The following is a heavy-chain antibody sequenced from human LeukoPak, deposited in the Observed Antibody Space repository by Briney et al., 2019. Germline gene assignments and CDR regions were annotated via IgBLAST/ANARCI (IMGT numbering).Heavy chain of an antibody. Sequence: SETLSLTCTASGGSISSYYWSWIRQPPGKGLEWIGYMYYSGSTNHNPSLKSRVTISVDTSKNQFSLELSSVTAADTAIYYCARLTGNYFYFAYWGQGTLVTVSS. CDR3: ARLTGNYFYFAY. J-gene: IGHJ4*02. CDR2: MYYSGST. CDR1: GGSISSYY. D-gene: IGHD7-27*01. V-gene: IGHV4-59*01.